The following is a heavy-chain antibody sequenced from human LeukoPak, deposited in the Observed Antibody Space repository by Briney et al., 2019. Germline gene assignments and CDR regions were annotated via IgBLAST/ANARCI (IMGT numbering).Heavy chain of an antibody. CDR1: GYTFTSYG. CDR2: ISAYNGNT. J-gene: IGHJ6*03. V-gene: IGHV1-18*01. D-gene: IGHD5-12*01. Sequence: GASVKVSCKASGYTFTSYGISWVRQAPGQGLEWMGWISAYNGNTNYAQKLQGRVTMTTDTSTSTAYMELRSLGSDDTAVYYCARGGAPKRERHSYYYYYYMDVWGKGTTVTVSS. CDR3: ARGGAPKRERHSYYYYYYMDV.